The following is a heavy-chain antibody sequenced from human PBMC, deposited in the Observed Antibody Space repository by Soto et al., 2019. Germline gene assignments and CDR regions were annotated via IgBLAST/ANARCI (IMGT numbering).Heavy chain of an antibody. Sequence: ASVKVACKASGYSFTNYEINWVRQAPGHGLEWMGWMNPYNGNTAYAQKFQGRVTMTRNTSISTAYMELNNMKSEHTAVYYCARGPGDLGYFVYWGQGALLTVSS. CDR3: ARGPGDLGYFVY. D-gene: IGHD3-10*01. CDR2: MNPYNGNT. V-gene: IGHV1-8*01. J-gene: IGHJ4*02. CDR1: GYSFTNYE.